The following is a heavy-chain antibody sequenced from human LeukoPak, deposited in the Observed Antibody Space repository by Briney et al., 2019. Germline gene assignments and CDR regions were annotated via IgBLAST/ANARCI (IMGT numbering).Heavy chain of an antibody. V-gene: IGHV4-34*01. J-gene: IGHJ4*02. D-gene: IGHD3-10*01. CDR2: INHSGST. CDR1: GGSFSGYY. Sequence: PTETLSLTCAVYGGSFSGYYWSWIRQPPGKGLEWIGEINHSGSTNYSPSLKSRVTISVDTSKNQFSLKLSSVTAADTAVYYCASGELWLSYWGQGTLVTVSS. CDR3: ASGELWLSY.